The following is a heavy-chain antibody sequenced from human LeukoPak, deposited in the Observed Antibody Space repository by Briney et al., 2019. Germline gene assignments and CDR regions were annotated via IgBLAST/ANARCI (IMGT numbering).Heavy chain of an antibody. Sequence: SETLSLTCTVSGGSISSYYWSWIRQPPGKGLEWIGYIYYSGSTNYNPSLKSRVTISVDTSKNQFSLKLSSVTAADTAVYYCASGGDYGYDFYYWGQGTLVTVSS. CDR2: IYYSGST. J-gene: IGHJ4*02. D-gene: IGHD5-12*01. CDR3: ASGGDYGYDFYY. V-gene: IGHV4-59*01. CDR1: GGSISSYY.